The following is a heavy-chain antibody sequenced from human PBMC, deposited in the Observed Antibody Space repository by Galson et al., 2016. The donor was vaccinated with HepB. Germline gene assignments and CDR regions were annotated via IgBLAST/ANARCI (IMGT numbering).Heavy chain of an antibody. CDR1: IGSVSDGSYY. V-gene: IGHV4-61*01. CDR2: VYYTGRT. J-gene: IGHJ4*02. CDR3: ARISVMIRGAFDY. D-gene: IGHD3-10*01. Sequence: SETLSLTCTLSIGSVSDGSYYWSWIRQTPGKGLEWIGYVYYTGRTNYNPSLESRVTMSVDTSRNQFSLKLSFVTAADTAVYYCARISVMIRGAFDYWGQGALVTVSS.